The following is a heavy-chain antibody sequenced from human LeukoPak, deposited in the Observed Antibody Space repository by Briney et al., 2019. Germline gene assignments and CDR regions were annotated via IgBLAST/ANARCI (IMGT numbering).Heavy chain of an antibody. CDR3: ARDGSSRQYFDY. Sequence: GGSLRLSCAASGFTFSSYSMNWVRQAPGKGLEWVSVIYSGGSTYYADSVKGRFTISRDNSKNTLYLQMNSLRAEDTAVYYCARDGSSRQYFDYWGQGTLVTVSS. CDR1: GFTFSSYS. D-gene: IGHD6-13*01. J-gene: IGHJ4*02. CDR2: IYSGGST. V-gene: IGHV3-53*01.